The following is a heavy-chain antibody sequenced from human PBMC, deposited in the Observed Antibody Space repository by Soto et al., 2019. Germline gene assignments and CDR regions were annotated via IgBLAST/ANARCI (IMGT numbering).Heavy chain of an antibody. D-gene: IGHD3-3*01. CDR3: ARARELMIFGVVIIGTSFDY. J-gene: IGHJ4*02. V-gene: IGHV4-34*01. Sequence: QVQLQQWGAGLLKPSETLSLTCAVYGGSFSGYYWSWIRQPPGKGLEWIGEINHSGSTNYNPSLKSRVTISVDTSKNQFSLKLSSVTAADTAVYYCARARELMIFGVVIIGTSFDYWGQGTLVTVSS. CDR1: GGSFSGYY. CDR2: INHSGST.